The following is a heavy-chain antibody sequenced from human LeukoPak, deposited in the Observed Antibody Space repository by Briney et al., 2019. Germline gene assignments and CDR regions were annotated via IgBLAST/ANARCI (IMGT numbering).Heavy chain of an antibody. CDR2: INPNSGGT. Sequence: GASVKVSCKASGYTFTGYYMHWVGQAPGQGLEWMGGINPNSGGTNYAQKFEGGVTMNRDTSISTANMELGRLRSDDTAVYYCARGTTVRAFDIWGQGTMVTVSS. J-gene: IGHJ3*02. CDR1: GYTFTGYY. V-gene: IGHV1-2*02. CDR3: ARGTTVRAFDI. D-gene: IGHD4-17*01.